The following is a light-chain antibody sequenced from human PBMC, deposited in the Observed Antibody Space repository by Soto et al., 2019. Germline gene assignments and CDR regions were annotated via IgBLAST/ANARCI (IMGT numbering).Light chain of an antibody. V-gene: IGKV3-20*01. CDR1: QSVGRNY. CDR3: QQFASSPLT. J-gene: IGKJ4*01. CDR2: TAS. Sequence: EIVLTQSPGTLSLSPGEIATLSCSASQSVGRNYVAWYQQKPGQAPRLLIHTASSRVAGIPDRFSGSGSGTDFTLTISRLEPEDFAVYYCQQFASSPLTFGGGTKVDIK.